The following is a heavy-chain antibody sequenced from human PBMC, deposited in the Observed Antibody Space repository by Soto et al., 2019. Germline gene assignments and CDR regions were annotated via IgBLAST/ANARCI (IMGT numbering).Heavy chain of an antibody. CDR3: TTDSYFTLKLVRFDY. Sequence: TGGSLRLSCASSGFTFTTAWINWVRQAPGKGLEWVGRVKTKPEGATADFAELVKGRFAMQMNSLRTEDTAVYYCTTDSYFTLKLVRFDYWGLGTLVTVSS. D-gene: IGHD3-9*01. J-gene: IGHJ4*01. V-gene: IGHV3-15*07. CDR1: GFTFTTAW. CDR2: VKTKPEGATA.